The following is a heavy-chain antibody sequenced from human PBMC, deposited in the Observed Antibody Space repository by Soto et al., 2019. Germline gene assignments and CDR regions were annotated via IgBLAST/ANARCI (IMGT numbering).Heavy chain of an antibody. Sequence: EVQLVESGGGLVQPGGSLKLSCAASGVTFSVSAMHWVRQPSGKGLEWVGRIRSKAGNYATAYAASVKGRFTISRDDSKNKTYLQIRSLITEDTAVYFCARHRLLWANPMTTVIRNEGFDIWGQGAVVTFSS. CDR2: IRSKAGNYAT. J-gene: IGHJ3*02. V-gene: IGHV3-73*01. D-gene: IGHD4-17*01. CDR3: ARHRLLWANPMTTVIRNEGFDI. CDR1: GVTFSVSA.